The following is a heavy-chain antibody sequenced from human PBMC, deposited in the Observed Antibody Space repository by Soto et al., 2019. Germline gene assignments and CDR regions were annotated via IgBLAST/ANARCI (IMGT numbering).Heavy chain of an antibody. J-gene: IGHJ6*02. CDR1: GFTFSSYW. D-gene: IGHD3-22*01. V-gene: IGHV3-7*05. CDR3: ARGGVVVSTTYYYAGIDF. Sequence: EVQLVESGGGLVQPGGSLRLSCAASGFTFSSYWMSWVRQAPGKGLEWVANIEKDRSEKYYVDSVKGRFTISRDNAKNSLYLQMNSLRAEDTDVYYYARGGVVVSTTYYYAGIDFWGQGTTVTVSS. CDR2: IEKDRSEK.